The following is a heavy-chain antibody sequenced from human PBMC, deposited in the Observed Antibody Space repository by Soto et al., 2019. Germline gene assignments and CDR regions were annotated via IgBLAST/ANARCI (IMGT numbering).Heavy chain of an antibody. Sequence: SETLSLTCAVSGGSISSSNWWSWVRQPPGKGLEWIGEIYHSGSTNYNPSLKSRVTISVDKSKNQFSLKLSSVTAADTAVYYCARRLIYCIRTSCYGSGHDDWFDPWGQGTLVTVSS. CDR3: ARRLIYCIRTSCYGSGHDDWFDP. J-gene: IGHJ5*02. D-gene: IGHD2-2*01. V-gene: IGHV4-4*02. CDR2: IYHSGST. CDR1: GGSISSSNW.